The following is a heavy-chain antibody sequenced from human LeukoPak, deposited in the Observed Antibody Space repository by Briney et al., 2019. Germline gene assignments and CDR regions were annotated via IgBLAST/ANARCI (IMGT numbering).Heavy chain of an antibody. Sequence: GASVKVSCKASGYSFISQYMHWVRQAPGQGLEWMGIINPRGGSTSYAQKFQGRVTMTRDTSTSTVYMELSSLRSEDTAVYYWGRECGSGGDYYFDYWGQGTLVTVSS. CDR1: GYSFISQY. J-gene: IGHJ4*02. D-gene: IGHD4-17*01. CDR3: GRECGSGGDYYFDY. CDR2: INPRGGST. V-gene: IGHV1-46*01.